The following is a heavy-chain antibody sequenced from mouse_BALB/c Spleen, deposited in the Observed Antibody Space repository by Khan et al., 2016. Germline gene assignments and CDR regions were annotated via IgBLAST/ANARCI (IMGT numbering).Heavy chain of an antibody. CDR1: GFNIKDTY. Sequence: VQLQQSGAELVKPGASVKLSCTASGFNIKDTYMHWVKQRPEQGLEWIGRIDPANGNTKYDPKFQGKATITADTSSNTAYLQLSSLTSEDTAVYYWARTPYDYDVGIAYWGQGTPVTVSA. CDR3: ARTPYDYDVGIAY. V-gene: IGHV14-3*02. J-gene: IGHJ3*01. CDR2: IDPANGNT. D-gene: IGHD2-4*01.